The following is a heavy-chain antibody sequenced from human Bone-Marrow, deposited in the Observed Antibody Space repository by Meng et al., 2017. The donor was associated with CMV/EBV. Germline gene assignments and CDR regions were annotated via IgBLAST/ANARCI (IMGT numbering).Heavy chain of an antibody. CDR2: IELDVNT. Sequence: LSLTCAVSGASISSFWTWFRQPPGKGLEWIGTIELDVNTFYNPSLKSRVTMSVDTSKIQFSLKLRSVTAADTAVYYCTRRRKQGGFDPWGQGTLVTVSS. V-gene: IGHV4-39*01. CDR3: TRRRKQGGFDP. J-gene: IGHJ5*02. CDR1: GASISSF.